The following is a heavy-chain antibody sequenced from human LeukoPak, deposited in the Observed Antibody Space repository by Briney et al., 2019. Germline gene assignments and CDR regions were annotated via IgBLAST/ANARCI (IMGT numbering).Heavy chain of an antibody. J-gene: IGHJ4*02. D-gene: IGHD3-22*01. CDR2: IHTKGST. V-gene: IGHV4-4*09. Sequence: SETLSLTCTVSGGSISSYFWSWIRQPPGKGLEWIGCIHTKGSTNYNPSLESRVTISVDRSKNQFSLGLSSVTATDTAVYYCARVVPSGGYYQTGPFDYWGQGTLVAVSS. CDR3: ARVVPSGGYYQTGPFDY. CDR1: GGSISSYF.